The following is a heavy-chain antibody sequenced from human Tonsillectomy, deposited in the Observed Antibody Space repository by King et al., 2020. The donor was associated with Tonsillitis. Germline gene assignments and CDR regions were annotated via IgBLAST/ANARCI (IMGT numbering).Heavy chain of an antibody. J-gene: IGHJ5*02. Sequence: VQLQESGPGLVKPSETLSLTCTVSGGSISSYYWSWIRQPPGKGLEWIGYIYYSGSTNYNPSLKSRVTISVDTSKNQFSLKLSSVTAADTAVYYCARGEVEDYGDYXXWFXPWXQGTLVTVSS. V-gene: IGHV4-59*01. CDR2: IYYSGST. CDR3: ARGEVEDYGDYXXWFXP. CDR1: GGSISSYY. D-gene: IGHD4-17*01.